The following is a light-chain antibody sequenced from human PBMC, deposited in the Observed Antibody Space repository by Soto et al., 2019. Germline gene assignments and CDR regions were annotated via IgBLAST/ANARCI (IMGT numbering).Light chain of an antibody. J-gene: IGLJ2*01. CDR2: EVS. Sequence: QSALTQPASVSGSPGQSITISCTGTSSDVGGYNYVSWYQQHPDKAPKLMIYEVSNRPSGVSNRFSGSKSGNTASLTISGLQAEDEADYYCSSYTSCRTLVFGGVTKLTVL. CDR1: SSDVGGYNY. CDR3: SSYTSCRTLV. V-gene: IGLV2-14*01.